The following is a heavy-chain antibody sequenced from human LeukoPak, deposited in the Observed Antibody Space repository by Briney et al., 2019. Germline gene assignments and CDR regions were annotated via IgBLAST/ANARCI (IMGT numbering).Heavy chain of an antibody. D-gene: IGHD2-15*01. Sequence: GGSLRLSCAASGFTFSSYSMNWVRQAPGEGLEWVSYISSGSTTILYADSVKGRFTISRDNAKNSMYLQMNSLRDEDTAVYYCARVICSGGGCYHFDYWGQGALVTVSS. CDR3: ARVICSGGGCYHFDY. CDR2: ISSGSTTI. V-gene: IGHV3-48*02. J-gene: IGHJ4*02. CDR1: GFTFSSYS.